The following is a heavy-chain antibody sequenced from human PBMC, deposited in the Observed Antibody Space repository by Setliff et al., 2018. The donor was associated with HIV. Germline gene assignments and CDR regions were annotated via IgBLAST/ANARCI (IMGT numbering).Heavy chain of an antibody. CDR1: GFTFGDYA. J-gene: IGHJ5*02. D-gene: IGHD6-13*01. CDR2: IRSKAYGGTT. CDR3: TRVWYSSSWYCWFDP. V-gene: IGHV3-49*04. Sequence: SCTASGFTFGDYAMSWVRQAPGKGLEWVGFIRSKAYGGTTEYAASVKGRFTISRDDSKSIAYLQMNSLKTEDTAVYYCTRVWYSSSWYCWFDPWGQGTLVTVSS.